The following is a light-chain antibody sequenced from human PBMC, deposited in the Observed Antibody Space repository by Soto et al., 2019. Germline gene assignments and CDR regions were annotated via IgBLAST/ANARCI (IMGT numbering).Light chain of an antibody. CDR1: TGDVGAYNF. CDR3: SSYVDSFSVI. Sequence: QSALTQPRSVSGSPGQSVTISCTGTTGDVGAYNFVSWYQLHPGKAPKLMIYDATKRPSGVPDRFSASKSGNTASLTISGLQAEDEADYYCSSYVDSFSVIFGGGTKLTVL. J-gene: IGLJ2*01. V-gene: IGLV2-11*01. CDR2: DAT.